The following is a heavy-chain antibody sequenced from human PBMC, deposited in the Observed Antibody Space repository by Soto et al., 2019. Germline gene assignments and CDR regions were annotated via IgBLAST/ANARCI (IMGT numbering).Heavy chain of an antibody. CDR1: GFTFRNYG. D-gene: IGHD5-12*01. V-gene: IGHV3-33*01. CDR3: VRAAGYSGNDYVYYYGMDV. Sequence: QVQLVESGGGVVQPGRSLRLSCAASGFTFRNYGMHWVRQAPAKGLVWVALVWYDGGNKNYVDSVKGRFTISRDNSKNTLYLQMNSLRDEDTAVYYCVRAAGYSGNDYVYYYGMDVWAQGTTVTVSS. CDR2: VWYDGGNK. J-gene: IGHJ6*02.